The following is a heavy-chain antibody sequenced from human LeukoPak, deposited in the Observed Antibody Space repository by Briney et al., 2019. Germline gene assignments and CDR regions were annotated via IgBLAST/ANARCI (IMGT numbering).Heavy chain of an antibody. CDR2: IKRDGSDN. CDR1: GXTFTDYW. J-gene: IGHJ6*02. Sequence: PGGSLRLSCAASGXTFTDYWMTWVRQAPGKGLEWVGNIKRDGSDNYYVDSVKGRFTISRDNAKNSLYLQMNSLSAEDTAVYYCAGNVLRYFDWFYGMDVWGQGTTVTVSS. CDR3: AGNVLRYFDWFYGMDV. V-gene: IGHV3-7*02. D-gene: IGHD3-9*01.